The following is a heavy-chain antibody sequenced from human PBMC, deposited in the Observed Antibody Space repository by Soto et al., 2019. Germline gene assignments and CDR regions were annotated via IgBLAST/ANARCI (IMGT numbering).Heavy chain of an antibody. CDR3: TKTRSASRSPSDY. D-gene: IGHD3-16*02. Sequence: LRLSCVASGFKVGSTYMTWVRQAPGGGLQLVSIMYSGGSTFYADSVKGRFTVSRDDSKNTLYLQMNNLTVGDTGVYYCTKTRSASRSPSDYWGQGTLVTVSS. V-gene: IGHV3-53*01. CDR2: MYSGGST. CDR1: GFKVGSTY. J-gene: IGHJ4*02.